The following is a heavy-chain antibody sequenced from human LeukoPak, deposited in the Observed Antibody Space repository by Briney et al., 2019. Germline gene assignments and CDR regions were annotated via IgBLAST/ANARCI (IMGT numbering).Heavy chain of an antibody. CDR2: IYHRGST. D-gene: IGHD6-19*01. CDR1: GGSISSSNW. J-gene: IGHJ6*03. CDR3: ARRALLAEYYYYYMDV. Sequence: SETLSLTCAVSGGSISSSNWWSWVRQPPGKGLEGIGEIYHRGSTNHNLSLKSRVNISVDTSKNQFSLKLSSVTAADTAVYYCARRALLAEYYYYYMDVWGKGTTVTISS. V-gene: IGHV4-4*02.